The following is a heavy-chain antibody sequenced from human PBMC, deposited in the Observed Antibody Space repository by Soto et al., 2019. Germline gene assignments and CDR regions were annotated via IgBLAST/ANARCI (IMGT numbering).Heavy chain of an antibody. D-gene: IGHD3-9*01. CDR2: IYHSGST. CDR1: GGSISSYY. V-gene: IGHV4-59*01. CDR3: TRGLVDASPPYSHHGMDV. J-gene: IGHJ6*02. Sequence: LETLSLTCTVSGGSISSYYGSWIRQPPGKGLEWIGYIYHSGSTNYNPSLKSRVTISVDTSKNQFSLKLSSVTAADTAVYYCTRGLVDASPPYSHHGMDVWGQGTTVTV.